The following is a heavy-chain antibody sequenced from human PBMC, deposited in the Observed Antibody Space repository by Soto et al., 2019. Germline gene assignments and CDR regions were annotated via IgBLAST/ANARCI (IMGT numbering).Heavy chain of an antibody. CDR2: ISGSGGST. CDR3: AKDGTPGVLDPEAFDI. D-gene: IGHD2-8*02. Sequence: PGGSLRLSCAASGFTFSSYAMSWVRQAPGKGLEWVSAISGSGGSTYYADSVKGRFTISRDNSNNTLYLQMNSLRAEDTAVYYCAKDGTPGVLDPEAFDIWGQGTMVTVSS. V-gene: IGHV3-23*01. J-gene: IGHJ3*02. CDR1: GFTFSSYA.